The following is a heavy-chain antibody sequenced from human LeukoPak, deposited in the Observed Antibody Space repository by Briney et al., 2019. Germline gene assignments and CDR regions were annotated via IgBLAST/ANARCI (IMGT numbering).Heavy chain of an antibody. CDR2: ISSSSSTI. CDR1: GFTFSSYS. J-gene: IGHJ4*02. CDR3: ARESIAVAGDY. D-gene: IGHD6-19*01. Sequence: GGSLRLSCAASGFTFSSYSMNWVRQAPGKGLEWVSYISSSSSTIYYADSVKGRFTISRDNAKNSLYLQMNSLRAEDTAVYYCARESIAVAGDYWGQGTLVTVSS. V-gene: IGHV3-48*04.